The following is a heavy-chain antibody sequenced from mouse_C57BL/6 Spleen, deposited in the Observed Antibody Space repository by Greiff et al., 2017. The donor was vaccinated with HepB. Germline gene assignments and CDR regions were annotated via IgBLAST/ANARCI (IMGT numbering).Heavy chain of an antibody. CDR3: ASREREQRAMDY. J-gene: IGHJ4*01. CDR2: IYPRSGNT. CDR1: GYTFTSYG. D-gene: IGHD6-1*01. Sequence: QVQLKQSGAELARPGASVKLSCKASGYTFTSYGISWVKQRTGQGLEWIGEIYPRSGNTYYNEKFKGKATLTADKSSSTAYMELSSLTSEDSAVFFCASREREQRAMDYWGQGTSVTVSS. V-gene: IGHV1-81*01.